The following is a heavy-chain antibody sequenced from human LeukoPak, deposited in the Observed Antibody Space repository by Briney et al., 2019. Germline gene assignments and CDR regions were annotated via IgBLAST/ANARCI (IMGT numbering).Heavy chain of an antibody. J-gene: IGHJ4*02. CDR2: IYYSGST. CDR3: ARQGGGISHYFDY. CDR1: GGSISSSSYY. Sequence: SETLSLTCTVSGGSISSSSYYWGWIRQPPGKGLEWIGSIYYSGSTYYNPSLKSRVTISVDTSKNQFSLKLSSVTAADTAVYYCARQGGGISHYFDYWGQGTLVTVSS. D-gene: IGHD3-16*01. V-gene: IGHV4-39*01.